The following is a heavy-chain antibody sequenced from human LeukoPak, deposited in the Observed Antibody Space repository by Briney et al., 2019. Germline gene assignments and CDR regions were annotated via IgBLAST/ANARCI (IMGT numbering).Heavy chain of an antibody. CDR3: ARLMVTTVTSLWFDP. D-gene: IGHD4-17*01. V-gene: IGHV7-4-1*02. CDR1: GCTFTNYA. J-gene: IGHJ5*02. CDR2: IDTNTGNP. Sequence: ASVKVSCKASGCTFTNYAMNWVRQAPGQGLEWMGWIDTNTGNPTYAQGFTGRFVFSLDTSVSTAYLQISSLKAEDTAVYYCARLMVTTVTSLWFDPWGQGTLVTVSS.